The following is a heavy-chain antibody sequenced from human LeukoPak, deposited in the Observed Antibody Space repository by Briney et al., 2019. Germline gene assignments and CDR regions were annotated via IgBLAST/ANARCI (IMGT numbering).Heavy chain of an antibody. V-gene: IGHV3-9*01. CDR2: ISWNSGSI. Sequence: GGSLRLSCAATGFTFDDYAMHWVRQAPGKGLERVSGISWNSGSIGYADSVKGRFTISRDNAKNSLYLQMNSLRAEDTALYYCAKDVDGSFDYWGQGTLVTVSS. CDR1: GFTFDDYA. J-gene: IGHJ4*02. D-gene: IGHD1-26*01. CDR3: AKDVDGSFDY.